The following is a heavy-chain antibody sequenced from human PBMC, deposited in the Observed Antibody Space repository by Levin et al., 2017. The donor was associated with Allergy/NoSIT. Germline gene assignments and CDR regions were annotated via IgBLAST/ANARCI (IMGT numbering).Heavy chain of an antibody. J-gene: IGHJ6*02. CDR1: GYTFTSYD. V-gene: IGHV1-8*01. CDR2: MDPNSGKT. D-gene: IGHD1-26*01. CDR3: ARDGTTMGARRLGDYYGRDV. Sequence: PMASVKVSCEASGYTFTSYDINWVRQATGQGLEWMGWMDPNSGKTGYAQKFQGRLTMTRNTSTRTAYMELSSLRSEDTAVYFCARDGTTMGARRLGDYYGRDVWGPGTTVTVSS.